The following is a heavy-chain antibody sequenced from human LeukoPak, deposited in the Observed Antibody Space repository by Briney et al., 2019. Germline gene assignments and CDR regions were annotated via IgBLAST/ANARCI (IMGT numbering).Heavy chain of an antibody. Sequence: GGSLRLSCAASGFTFGSYTMNWVRQAPGKGLEWVSSISSRSSYIQYADSVKGRFTISRDNAKNSLYLQMNSLRAEDTAVYYCAGDSGTRTAGYMDVWGKGTTVTVSS. J-gene: IGHJ6*03. CDR2: ISSRSSYI. D-gene: IGHD3-10*01. CDR3: AGDSGTRTAGYMDV. CDR1: GFTFGSYT. V-gene: IGHV3-21*01.